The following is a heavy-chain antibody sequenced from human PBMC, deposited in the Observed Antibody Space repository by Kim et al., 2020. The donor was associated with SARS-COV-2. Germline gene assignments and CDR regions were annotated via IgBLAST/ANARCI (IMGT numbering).Heavy chain of an antibody. CDR1: GFTFSNYG. V-gene: IGHV3-23*01. D-gene: IGHD2-8*01. Sequence: GGSLRLSCGASGFTFSNYGMNWVRQAPGKGLEWVSGISGSGGSTYYADSVKGRFTISRDNSENTLHLQMKSLRAEDTAVYYCARPHAPGDGVTYSYDYMDVWGEGTTVTVSS. J-gene: IGHJ6*03. CDR2: ISGSGGST. CDR3: ARPHAPGDGVTYSYDYMDV.